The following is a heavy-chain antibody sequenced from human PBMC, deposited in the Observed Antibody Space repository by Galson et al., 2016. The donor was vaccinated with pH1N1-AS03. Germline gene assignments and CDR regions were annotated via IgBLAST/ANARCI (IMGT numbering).Heavy chain of an antibody. Sequence: PALVKPTQTLTLTCTFSGFSLSTSGVGVGWIRQPPGKALEWLALIYWDDDKRYSPSLKSRLTLTKDTSKNQVVLTMTNMDPVDTATYYCAQSDYGDYVDYFDYWGQGTLVTVSS. CDR1: GFSLSTSGVG. J-gene: IGHJ4*02. D-gene: IGHD4-17*01. CDR2: IYWDDDK. V-gene: IGHV2-5*02. CDR3: AQSDYGDYVDYFDY.